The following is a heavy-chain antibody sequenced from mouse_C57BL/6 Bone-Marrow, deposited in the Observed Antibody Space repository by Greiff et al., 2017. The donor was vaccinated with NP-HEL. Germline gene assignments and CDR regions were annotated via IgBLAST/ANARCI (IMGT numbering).Heavy chain of an antibody. J-gene: IGHJ3*01. CDR3: ARVSPYHGLFAY. CDR1: GYTFTSYG. Sequence: QVQLQQSGAELARPGASVKLSCKASGYTFTSYGISWVKQRTGQGLEWIGEIYPRSGNTYYNEKFKGKATLTADKSSSTAYMELRSLTSEDSAVYFCARVSPYHGLFAYWGQGTLVTVSA. V-gene: IGHV1-81*01. D-gene: IGHD6-5*01. CDR2: IYPRSGNT.